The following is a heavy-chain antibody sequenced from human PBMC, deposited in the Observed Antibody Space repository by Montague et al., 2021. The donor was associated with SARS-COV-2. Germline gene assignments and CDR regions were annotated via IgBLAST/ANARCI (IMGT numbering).Heavy chain of an antibody. CDR2: IYYSGST. CDR3: ARGIPIAAALINWFDP. J-gene: IGHJ5*02. Sequence: SETLSLTCTVSGSSISSYYWSWIRQPPGKGLEWIGYIYYSGSTNYNPSLKSRVTISVDTSKNQFSLKLSSVTAADTAVYYCARGIPIAAALINWFDPWGQGTLVTVSS. V-gene: IGHV4-59*01. D-gene: IGHD6-13*01. CDR1: GSSISSYY.